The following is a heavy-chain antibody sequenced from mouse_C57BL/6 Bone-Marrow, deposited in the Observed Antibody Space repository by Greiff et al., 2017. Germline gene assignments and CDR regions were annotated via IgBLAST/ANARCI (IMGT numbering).Heavy chain of an antibody. Sequence: QVTLKESGPGILQPSQTLSLTCSFSGFSLSTFGMGVGWIRQPSGKGLEWLAHIWWDDDKYYNPALKSRLTISKDTSKNQVFLKIANVDTADTATYYCSRIAYYYGSSYWFAYWGQGTLVTVSA. CDR3: SRIAYYYGSSYWFAY. J-gene: IGHJ3*01. D-gene: IGHD1-1*01. CDR1: GFSLSTFGMG. V-gene: IGHV8-8*01. CDR2: IWWDDDK.